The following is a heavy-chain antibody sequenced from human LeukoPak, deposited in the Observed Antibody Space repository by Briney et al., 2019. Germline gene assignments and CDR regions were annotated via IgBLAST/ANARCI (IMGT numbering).Heavy chain of an antibody. D-gene: IGHD2-8*01. CDR3: ARLMPRNFDY. CDR1: GYSISSGYY. V-gene: IGHV4-38-2*01. Sequence: KPSETLSLTCAVSGYSISSGYYWGWIRQPPGKGLEWIGSIYHSGSTYYNPSLKSRVTISVDTSKNQFSLTLSSVTAADTAVYYCARLMPRNFDYWGQGTLVTVSS. CDR2: IYHSGST. J-gene: IGHJ4*02.